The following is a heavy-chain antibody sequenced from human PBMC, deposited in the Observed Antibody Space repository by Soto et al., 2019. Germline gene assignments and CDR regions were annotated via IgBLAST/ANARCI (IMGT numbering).Heavy chain of an antibody. J-gene: IGHJ3*02. CDR2: IYYSGST. D-gene: IGHD7-27*01. CDR1: GGSISSGDYY. Sequence: SETLSLTCTVSGGSISSGDYYWSWIRQPPGKGLEWIGYIYYSGSTYYNPSLKSRVTISVDTSKNQFSLKLSSVTAADTAVYYCAREGHSNLGTNWGLSRDAFDIWGQGTMVTVSS. CDR3: AREGHSNLGTNWGLSRDAFDI. V-gene: IGHV4-30-4*01.